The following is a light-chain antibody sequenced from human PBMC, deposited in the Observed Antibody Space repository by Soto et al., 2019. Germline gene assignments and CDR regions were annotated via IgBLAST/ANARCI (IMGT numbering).Light chain of an antibody. CDR3: QQLNSYPLT. CDR1: QDINNY. J-gene: IGKJ3*01. CDR2: AAS. V-gene: IGKV1-9*01. Sequence: DIPLTQSPSFLSASVGDRVTITCRASQDINNYLVWYQQKPGKAPKPLIYAASTLQSGVPSRFSGSGSGTEFTLTISSLQPEDVATYYCQQLNSYPLTFGPGTNVDIK.